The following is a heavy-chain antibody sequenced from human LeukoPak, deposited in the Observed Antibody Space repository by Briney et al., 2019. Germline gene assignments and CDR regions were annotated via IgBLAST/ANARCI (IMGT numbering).Heavy chain of an antibody. D-gene: IGHD3-22*01. Sequence: PGGSLRLSCAASGFTFSTFAMIWVRQPPGKGLEWVSYISSGGSTIYYADSVKGRFTISRDNAKNSLYLQMNSLRAEDTAVYYCARDIYYYDSSGYYFPGGSDYWGQGTLVTVSS. V-gene: IGHV3-48*04. CDR3: ARDIYYYDSSGYYFPGGSDY. CDR2: ISSGGSTI. CDR1: GFTFSTFA. J-gene: IGHJ4*02.